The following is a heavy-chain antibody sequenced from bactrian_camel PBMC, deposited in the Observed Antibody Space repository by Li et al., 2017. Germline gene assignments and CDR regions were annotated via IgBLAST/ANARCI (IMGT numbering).Heavy chain of an antibody. CDR1: GPTFSSSAYS. CDR3: AADFTCPAAHGFLYPYKN. J-gene: IGHJ4*01. D-gene: IGHD7*01. CDR2: ISSDNST. V-gene: IGHV3S55*01. Sequence: HVQLVESGGDSVQVGGSLRLSCVASGPTFSSSAYSMGWFRQAPGKEREGVASISSDNSTTYADSVKGRFIISEDNAKNTLYLQMNNLKPEDTTMYYCAADFTCPAAHGFLYPYKNWGQGTQVTVS.